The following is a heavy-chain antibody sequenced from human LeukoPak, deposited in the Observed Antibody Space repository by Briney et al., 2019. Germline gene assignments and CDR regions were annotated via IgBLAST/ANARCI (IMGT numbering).Heavy chain of an antibody. D-gene: IGHD3-9*01. J-gene: IGHJ4*02. Sequence: PSETLSLTCAVYGGSFSGYYWSWIRQPPGKGLEWIGEINHSGSTNYNPSLKSRVTISVDTSKNQFSDTAVYYCARDEYDILTDYDYWGQGILVTVSS. CDR2: INHSGST. CDR3: DYDY. V-gene: IGHV4-34*01. CDR1: GGSFSGYY.